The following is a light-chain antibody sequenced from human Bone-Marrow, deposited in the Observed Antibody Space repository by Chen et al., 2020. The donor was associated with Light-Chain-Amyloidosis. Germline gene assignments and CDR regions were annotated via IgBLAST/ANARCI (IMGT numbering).Light chain of an antibody. V-gene: IGLV2-8*01. CDR2: EVI. CDR1: NSDVGRYDY. CDR3: CSYAGDSWV. Sequence: QSALSQPPSASGSPGQPPPFPCPGTNSDVGRYDYVSWYQQHPGKAPKFLIYEVIKRSSGVPDRFSGSKSGNTASLTVSGLQAEDEADYYCCSYAGDSWVFGGGTKLTVL. J-gene: IGLJ3*02.